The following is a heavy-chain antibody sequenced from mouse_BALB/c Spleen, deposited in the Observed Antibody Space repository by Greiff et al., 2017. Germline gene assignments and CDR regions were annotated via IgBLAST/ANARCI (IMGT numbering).Heavy chain of an antibody. CDR1: GYSITSDYA. J-gene: IGHJ4*01. D-gene: IGHD4-1*01. Sequence: DVQLQESGPGLVKPSQSLSLTCTVTGYSITSDYAWNWIRQFPGNKLEWMGYISYSGSTSYNPSLKSRISITRDTSKNQFFLQLNSVTTEDTATYYCARGGWRLGGYAMDYWGQGTSVTVSS. V-gene: IGHV3-2*02. CDR3: ARGGWRLGGYAMDY. CDR2: ISYSGST.